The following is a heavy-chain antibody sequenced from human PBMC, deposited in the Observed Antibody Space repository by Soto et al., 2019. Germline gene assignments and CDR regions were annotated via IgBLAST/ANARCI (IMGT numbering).Heavy chain of an antibody. CDR1: GFTFSDYY. V-gene: IGHV3-11*01. CDR2: ISSSGSTI. J-gene: IGHJ4*02. CDR3: ARDVVATIVDY. Sequence: LRLSCAASGFTFSDYYMSWIRQAPGKGPEWVSYISSSGSTIYYADSVKGRFTISRDNANNSLYLQMNSLRAEDTAVYYCARDVVATIVDYWGQGTLVTVSS. D-gene: IGHD5-12*01.